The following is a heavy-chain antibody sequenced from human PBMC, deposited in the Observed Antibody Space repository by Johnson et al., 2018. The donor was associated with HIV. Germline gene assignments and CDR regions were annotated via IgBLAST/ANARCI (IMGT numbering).Heavy chain of an antibody. CDR2: INWNGGST. CDR1: GFTFDDFG. D-gene: IGHD6-6*01. J-gene: IGHJ3*01. CDR3: AKDLASYSSFWPPAFDV. Sequence: VQLVESGGGVVRPGGSLRLSCVASGFTFDDFGMGWVRQAPGKGLEWVSGINWNGGSTGYSDSVKGRFTISRDNANNSLYLQMNSLRAEDTAVYYCAKDLASYSSFWPPAFDVWGQGTMVTVSS. V-gene: IGHV3-20*04.